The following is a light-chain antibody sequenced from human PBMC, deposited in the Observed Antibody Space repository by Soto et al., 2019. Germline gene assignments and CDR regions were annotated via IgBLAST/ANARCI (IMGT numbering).Light chain of an antibody. Sequence: DIELTQSPSFLSASVGDRVTITCRASQGISSYLAWYQQKPGKAPKLLIYAASTLQSGVPSRFSGSGSETEFTLTISSQQPEDFANYYCQQLNSYPLFGPGTKVDIK. J-gene: IGKJ3*01. CDR1: QGISSY. CDR3: QQLNSYPL. CDR2: AAS. V-gene: IGKV1-9*01.